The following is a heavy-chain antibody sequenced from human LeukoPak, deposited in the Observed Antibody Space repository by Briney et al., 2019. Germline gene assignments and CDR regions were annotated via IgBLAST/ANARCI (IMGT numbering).Heavy chain of an antibody. Sequence: ASVKVSCKASGGTFSSYAISWVRQAPGQGLEWMGGIIPIFGTANYAQKFQGRVTITADESTSTAYMELSSLRSEDTAVYYCARERLYSILPWESHYYYYGMDVWGQGTTVTVSS. D-gene: IGHD4-11*01. V-gene: IGHV1-69*13. J-gene: IGHJ6*02. CDR3: ARERLYSILPWESHYYYYGMDV. CDR2: IIPIFGTA. CDR1: GGTFSSYA.